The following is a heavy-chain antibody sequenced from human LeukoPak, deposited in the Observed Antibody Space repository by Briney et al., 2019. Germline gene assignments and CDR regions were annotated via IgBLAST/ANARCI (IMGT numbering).Heavy chain of an antibody. CDR1: GGSISSSSYY. Sequence: PSETLSLTCTVSGGSISSSSYYWGWIRQPPGKGLEWIGEINHSGSTNYNPSLKSRVTISVDTSKNQFSLKLSSVTAADTAVYYCARTEGTTVPAAILYALDIWGQGTMVTVSS. CDR2: INHSGST. CDR3: ARTEGTTVPAAILYALDI. J-gene: IGHJ3*02. V-gene: IGHV4-39*07. D-gene: IGHD2-2*01.